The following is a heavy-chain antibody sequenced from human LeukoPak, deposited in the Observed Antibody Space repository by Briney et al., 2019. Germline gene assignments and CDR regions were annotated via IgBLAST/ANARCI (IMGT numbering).Heavy chain of an antibody. J-gene: IGHJ4*02. CDR2: INVGIGNT. D-gene: IGHD3-22*01. Sequence: GASVKVSCKASGYTFTSYAIHWVRQAPGQRLEWMGLINVGIGNTKYSQKFQDRVTISRDTSASTVYMDLSSLRSEDTAVYYCAKNMGQYYDRSGSIGFDYWGQGTLVTVSS. CDR1: GYTFTSYA. CDR3: AKNMGQYYDRSGSIGFDY. V-gene: IGHV1-3*01.